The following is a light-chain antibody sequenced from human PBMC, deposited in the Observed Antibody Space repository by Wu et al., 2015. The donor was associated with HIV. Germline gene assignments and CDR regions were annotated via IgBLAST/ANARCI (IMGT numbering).Light chain of an antibody. J-gene: IGKJ4*01. CDR2: GAS. V-gene: IGKV3-20*01. Sequence: NVLTQSPGTLSLSPGERATLSCWASQIVISNYLAWYQQKPGQAPRLLIYGASSRATDIPDRFSGSGSGTDFTLTITRLEPEDFALYYCQQYGSSPLTFGGGTKVEVK. CDR1: QIVISNY. CDR3: QQYGSSPLT.